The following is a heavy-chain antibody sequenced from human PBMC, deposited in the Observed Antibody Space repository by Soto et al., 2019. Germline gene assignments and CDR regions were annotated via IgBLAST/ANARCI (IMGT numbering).Heavy chain of an antibody. V-gene: IGHV3-74*01. CDR2: IDKVGTDS. J-gene: IGHJ6*03. CDR1: EFTISGRS. Sequence: EVQLVESGGGLVQPGGSLRLSCAASEFTISGRSVHGVRQAPGKGLVWVSGIDKVGTDSTYADSVKGRSTSSRDNAKNTVYLQMNSLRVEDTAVYYCARGWFGPDVWGKGTTVTVSS. CDR3: ARGWFGPDV. D-gene: IGHD3-10*01.